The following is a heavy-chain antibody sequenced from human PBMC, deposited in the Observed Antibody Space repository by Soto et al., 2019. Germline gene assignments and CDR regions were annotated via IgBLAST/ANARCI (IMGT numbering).Heavy chain of an antibody. D-gene: IGHD2-15*01. Sequence: QVQLVESGGGVVQPGRSLRLSCAASGFTFSSYGMHWVRQAPGKGLEWVAVIWYDGSNKYYADSVKGRFTISRDNSKNTLYLQMISLRAEDTAVYYCARENPGYCSGGSCYPGVPPPDYWGQGTLVTVSS. CDR1: GFTFSSYG. CDR3: ARENPGYCSGGSCYPGVPPPDY. V-gene: IGHV3-33*01. J-gene: IGHJ4*02. CDR2: IWYDGSNK.